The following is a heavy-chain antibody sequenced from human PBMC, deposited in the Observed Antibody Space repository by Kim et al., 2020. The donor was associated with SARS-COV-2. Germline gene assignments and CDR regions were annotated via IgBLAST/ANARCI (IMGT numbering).Heavy chain of an antibody. CDR2: ITYHRNTK. CDR3: AKDLNPWTSETTDS. Sequence: GGSLRLSCAASGFTFSNYGMHWVRQAPGKGLEWLAVITYHRNTKYYADSVKGRFTISRDNSQNTLFLQMDNLRAEDTAVYFCAKDLNPWTSETTDSWGQGTLVAVSS. D-gene: IGHD1-1*01. CDR1: GFTFSNYG. V-gene: IGHV3-30*18. J-gene: IGHJ4*02.